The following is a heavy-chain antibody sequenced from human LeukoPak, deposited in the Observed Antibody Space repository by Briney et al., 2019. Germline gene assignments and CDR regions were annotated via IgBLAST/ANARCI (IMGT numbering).Heavy chain of an antibody. CDR3: ARGGGGWYEDY. Sequence: SETLSLTCAVYGGSFSTHYWSWIRQSPGKGLEWIGEINHSGGTNYNPSLKSRVTISVDTSRNQFSLKLSSVTAADTAVYYCARGGGGWYEDYWGQGTLVTVSS. CDR2: INHSGGT. D-gene: IGHD6-19*01. J-gene: IGHJ4*02. V-gene: IGHV4-34*01. CDR1: GGSFSTHY.